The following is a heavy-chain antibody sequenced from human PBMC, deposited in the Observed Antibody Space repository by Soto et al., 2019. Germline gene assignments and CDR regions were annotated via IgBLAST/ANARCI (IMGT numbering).Heavy chain of an antibody. D-gene: IGHD2-8*01. CDR3: ARDRTPRYCTNGVCYTAGFDP. Sequence: SETLSLTCTVSGGSISSYYWSWIRQPAGKGLEWIGRIYTSGSTNYNPSVKSRVTMSVDTSKNQFSLKLSSVTAADTAVYYCARDRTPRYCTNGVCYTAGFDPWGQGTLVTVSS. J-gene: IGHJ5*02. CDR1: GGSISSYY. V-gene: IGHV4-4*07. CDR2: IYTSGST.